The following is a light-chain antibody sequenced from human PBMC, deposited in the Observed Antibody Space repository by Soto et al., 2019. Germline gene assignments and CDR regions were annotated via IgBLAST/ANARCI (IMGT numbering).Light chain of an antibody. Sequence: QSALTQPASVSGSPGQSITISCTGTSSDVGGYNYVSWYQHHPGKAPKLMIFEVTNRPSGVSNRFSGSKSGNTASLTISGLQAEDEADYYCSSYTSDITTYVFGNGTKLTV. CDR3: SSYTSDITTYV. J-gene: IGLJ1*01. CDR1: SSDVGGYNY. CDR2: EVT. V-gene: IGLV2-14*01.